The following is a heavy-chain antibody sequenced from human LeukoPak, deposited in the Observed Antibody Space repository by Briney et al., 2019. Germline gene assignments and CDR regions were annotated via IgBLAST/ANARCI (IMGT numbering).Heavy chain of an antibody. Sequence: GASVKVSCEASGYTFSNYYIHWVRQAPGQGLDWMGLINPNGGSTTYAQKFQGRVTMTRDTSTSTVYMQLSSLRSEDTAVYFCARAAGDSYGYRYYFDYWGQGTLVTVSS. V-gene: IGHV1-46*01. J-gene: IGHJ4*02. CDR3: ARAAGDSYGYRYYFDY. CDR2: INPNGGST. CDR1: GYTFSNYY. D-gene: IGHD5-18*01.